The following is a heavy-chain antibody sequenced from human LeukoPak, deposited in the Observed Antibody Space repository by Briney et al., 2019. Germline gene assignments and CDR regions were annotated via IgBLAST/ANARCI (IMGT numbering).Heavy chain of an antibody. CDR2: INHSGST. V-gene: IGHV4-34*01. J-gene: IGHJ1*01. CDR3: ARGGVAVAGTCQH. Sequence: PSETLSLTCAVYGGSFSGYYWSWIRQPPGKGLEWIEEINHSGSTNYNPSLKSRVTISVDTSKNQFSLKLSSVTAADTAVYYCARGGVAVAGTCQHWGQGTLVTVSS. D-gene: IGHD6-19*01. CDR1: GGSFSGYY.